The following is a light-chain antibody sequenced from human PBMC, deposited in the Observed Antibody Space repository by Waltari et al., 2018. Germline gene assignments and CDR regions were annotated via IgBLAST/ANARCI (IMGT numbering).Light chain of an antibody. CDR2: EAR. Sequence: QSALTPPPSASGSPGPSVTISCTVTTCDVGGYNYVSRYKQHPGKAPILIIYEARQPPSGVPDRFSGCKSGNTASLTVSGLQAEDEADYYCSSYAGSSNFVFGTGTKVTVL. CDR3: SSYAGSSNFV. J-gene: IGLJ1*01. CDR1: TCDVGGYNY. V-gene: IGLV2-8*01.